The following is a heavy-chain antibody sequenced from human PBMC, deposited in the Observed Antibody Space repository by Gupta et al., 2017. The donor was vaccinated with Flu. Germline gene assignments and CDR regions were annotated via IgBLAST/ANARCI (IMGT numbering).Heavy chain of an antibody. J-gene: IGHJ6*02. Sequence: DYAMHWVRQAPGKGLEWVSGIGSVVNNVAYADAVRGRFTISRDNARKSLDLEMNSLRTEDTAVYYCVKDLWSGSGGPHPEYGMHGWGPGTTVSVSS. D-gene: IGHD2-15*01. V-gene: IGHV3-9*01. CDR2: IGSVVNNV. CDR1: DYA. CDR3: VKDLWSGSGGPHPEYGMHG.